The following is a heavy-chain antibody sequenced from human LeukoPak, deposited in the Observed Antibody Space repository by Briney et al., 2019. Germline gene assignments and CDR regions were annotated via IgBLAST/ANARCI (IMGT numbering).Heavy chain of an antibody. CDR1: GYTFTSYG. CDR2: ISAYNGNT. D-gene: IGHD3-22*01. CDR3: AGYYFDSSGLVAMDY. J-gene: IGHJ4*02. V-gene: IGHV1-18*01. Sequence: ASVKVSCKASGYTFTSYGISWVRQAPGQGLEWMGWISAYNGNTNYAQKLQGRVRMTEDTSTDTADMELRSLTSEDTAIYFCAGYYFDSSGLVAMDYWGQGTLVIVSS.